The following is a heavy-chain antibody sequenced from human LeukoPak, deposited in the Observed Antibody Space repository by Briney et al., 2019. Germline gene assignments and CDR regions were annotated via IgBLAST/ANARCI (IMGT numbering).Heavy chain of an antibody. CDR3: ARQNTGSYPLDY. J-gene: IGHJ4*02. CDR1: GYTFTIYG. V-gene: IGHV1-18*01. CDR2: ISAYNGNT. D-gene: IGHD1-26*01. Sequence: ASVKVSCKASGYTFTIYGISWVRQAPGQGLEWMGWISAYNGNTNYAQKFQGRVTMTTDTSTNTAYMELRSLRSDDTAVYYCARQNTGSYPLDYWGQGTLVTVSS.